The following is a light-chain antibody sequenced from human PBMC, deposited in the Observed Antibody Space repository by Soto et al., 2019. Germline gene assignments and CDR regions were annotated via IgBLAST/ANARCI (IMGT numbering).Light chain of an antibody. Sequence: EIVMTQSPGTLSVSPGERATLSCRASQSVSSNLAWYQQKPGQAPRLLISDASTRATGIPARFSGSGSGTEFTLTVSSLQSEDFAVYYCQQYVSAPITFGQGTRLEIK. V-gene: IGKV3-15*01. CDR2: DAS. CDR1: QSVSSN. CDR3: QQYVSAPIT. J-gene: IGKJ5*01.